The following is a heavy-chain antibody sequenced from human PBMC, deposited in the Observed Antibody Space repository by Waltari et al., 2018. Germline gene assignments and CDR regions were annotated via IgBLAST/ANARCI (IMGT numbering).Heavy chain of an antibody. D-gene: IGHD6-13*01. V-gene: IGHV3-48*01. J-gene: IGHJ5*01. CDR1: GFTFSSFS. CDR2: IGLGGGPV. CDR3: ARGSAAGIAS. Sequence: EEQLVESGGGLVQPGGSLRLSCAASGFTFSSFSMHWVRQGPGKGVEGISYIGLGGGPVHYADSVKGRFTIFRDNDKNSLYLEMNSLRAEDTGLYYCARGSAAGIASWGQGTLVTVSS.